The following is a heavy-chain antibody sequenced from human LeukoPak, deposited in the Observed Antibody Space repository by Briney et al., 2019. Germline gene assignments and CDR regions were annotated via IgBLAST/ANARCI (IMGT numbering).Heavy chain of an antibody. Sequence: GSLRLSCAASGFSFNSYAMSWVRQCQGTGLEWVSTISASGAATYYPESGKGRFTISRDNSMGTLYLQMNSLRADDTAVYFCAKTPDVVIEVVGTTFDSWGQGTLVTVST. D-gene: IGHD2-15*01. CDR1: GFSFNSYA. CDR3: AKTPDVVIEVVGTTFDS. V-gene: IGHV3-23*01. CDR2: ISASGAAT. J-gene: IGHJ4*02.